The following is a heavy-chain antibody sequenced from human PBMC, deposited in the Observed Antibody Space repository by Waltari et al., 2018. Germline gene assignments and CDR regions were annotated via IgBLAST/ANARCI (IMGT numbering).Heavy chain of an antibody. CDR2: INRDGSN. CDR3: ARVGDYHGSGRFGLDV. Sequence: QVQLQQWGAGLLKPSETLSLTCAVYGGSFSGYFCSWIRQSPGKGLEWSGQINRDGSNKFNPSVKSRVVMSVDTIKSQISLRLSSVTAADAAVYYCARVGDYHGSGRFGLDVWGQGTRVTVSS. V-gene: IGHV4-34*01. D-gene: IGHD3-10*01. CDR1: GGSFSGYF. J-gene: IGHJ6*02.